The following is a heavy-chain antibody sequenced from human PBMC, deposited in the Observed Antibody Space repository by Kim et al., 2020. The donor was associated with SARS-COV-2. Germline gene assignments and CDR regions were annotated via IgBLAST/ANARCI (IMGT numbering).Heavy chain of an antibody. Sequence: SVKVSCKASGGTFSSYAISWVRQAPGQGLEWMGRIIPILGIANYAQKFQGRVTITADKSTSTAYMELSSLRSEDTAVYYCARVHYDYVWGSYRDWGYWGQGTLVTVSS. D-gene: IGHD3-16*02. CDR2: IIPILGIA. CDR1: GGTFSSYA. CDR3: ARVHYDYVWGSYRDWGY. J-gene: IGHJ4*02. V-gene: IGHV1-69*04.